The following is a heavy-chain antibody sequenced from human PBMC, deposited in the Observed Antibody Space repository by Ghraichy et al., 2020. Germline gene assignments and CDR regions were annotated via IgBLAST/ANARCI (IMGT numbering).Heavy chain of an antibody. V-gene: IGHV1-69*13. CDR1: GGTFSSYA. Sequence: SVKVSCKASGGTFSSYAISWVRQAPGQGLEWMGGIIPIFGTANYAQKFQGRVTITADESTSTAYMELSSLRSEDTAVYYCAREGSIGLGKGFDYWGQGTLVTVSS. D-gene: IGHD6-6*01. CDR2: IIPIFGTA. CDR3: AREGSIGLGKGFDY. J-gene: IGHJ4*02.